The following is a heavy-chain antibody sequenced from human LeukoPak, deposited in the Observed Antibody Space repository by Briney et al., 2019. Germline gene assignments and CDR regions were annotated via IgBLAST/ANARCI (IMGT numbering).Heavy chain of an antibody. CDR2: IIPIFGTA. V-gene: IGHV1-69*01. CDR3: ARGVAAGQYYFDY. J-gene: IGHJ4*02. D-gene: IGHD6-13*01. CDR1: GGTFSSDA. Sequence: SVKVSCKASGGTFSSDAISWVRQAPGQGLECMGGIIPIFGTANYAQKFQGRVTITADESTSTAYMELSSLRSEDTAVYYCARGVAAGQYYFDYWGQGTLVTVSS.